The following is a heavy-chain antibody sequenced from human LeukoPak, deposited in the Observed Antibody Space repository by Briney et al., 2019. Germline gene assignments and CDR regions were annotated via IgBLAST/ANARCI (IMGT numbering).Heavy chain of an antibody. CDR3: ARDGSIAAAGRFDY. D-gene: IGHD6-13*01. Sequence: SETLSLTCAVSGGSISSSNWWSWVRQPPGKGLEWIGEIYHSGSTNYNPSLKSRVTISVDTSKNQFSLKLSSVTAADTAVYYCARDGSIAAAGRFDYWGQGTLVTVSS. CDR2: IYHSGST. CDR1: GGSISSSNW. V-gene: IGHV4-4*02. J-gene: IGHJ4*02.